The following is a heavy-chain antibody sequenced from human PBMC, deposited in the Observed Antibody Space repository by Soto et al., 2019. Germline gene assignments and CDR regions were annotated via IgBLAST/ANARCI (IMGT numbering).Heavy chain of an antibody. CDR2: IYYSGST. CDR3: ARPYSSSYYYFDY. J-gene: IGHJ4*02. CDR1: GGSISGFY. D-gene: IGHD6-6*01. Sequence: PSETLSLTCTVSGGSISGFYWSWIRQPPGKGLEWIGSIYYSGSTYYNPSLKSRVTISVDTSKNQFSLKLSSVTAADTAVYYCARPYSSSYYYFDYWGQGTLVTVSS. V-gene: IGHV4-59*05.